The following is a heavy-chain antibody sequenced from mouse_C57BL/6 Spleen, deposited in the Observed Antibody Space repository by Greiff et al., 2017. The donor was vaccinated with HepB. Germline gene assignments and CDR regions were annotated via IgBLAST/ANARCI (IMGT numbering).Heavy chain of an antibody. J-gene: IGHJ4*01. CDR1: GYTFTSYW. Sequence: VQLQQPGAELVMPGASVKLSCKASGYTFTSYWMHWVKQRPGQGLEWIGEIDPSDSYTNYNHKFKGKSTLTVDKSSSTAYMQLSSLTSEDSAVYYCARGGRPLGAMDNWGQGTSVTVSS. V-gene: IGHV1-69*01. CDR2: IDPSDSYT. CDR3: ARGGRPLGAMDN. D-gene: IGHD4-1*01.